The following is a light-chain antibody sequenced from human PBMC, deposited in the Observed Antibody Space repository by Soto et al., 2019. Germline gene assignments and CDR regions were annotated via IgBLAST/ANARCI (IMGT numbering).Light chain of an antibody. CDR2: EAS. J-gene: IGKJ1*01. CDR1: QSIFNS. CDR3: QHYNSYFRT. Sequence: DIQMTQSPSTLSASVGVRVSITCRASQSIFNSLAWYQQKPGKAPKLLIYEASTLESGVPSSFSGSGSGTEFKLTISGLQPDDFATYYCQHYNSYFRTFGQGTKVEIK. V-gene: IGKV1-5*03.